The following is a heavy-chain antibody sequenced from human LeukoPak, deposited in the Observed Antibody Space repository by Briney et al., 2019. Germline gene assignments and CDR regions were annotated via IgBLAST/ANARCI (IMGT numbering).Heavy chain of an antibody. V-gene: IGHV1-8*02. CDR2: ITGYNGNT. Sequence: ASVKVSCKTSGYSFTDYGISWLRQAPGQRPEWMGWITGYNGNTGYAQNFQGRVTMTRDTSISTAYMELTSLRSEDTAVYYCVGGAPNWGFDFWGQGTLVIVSS. J-gene: IGHJ4*02. CDR1: GYSFTDYG. D-gene: IGHD7-27*01. CDR3: VGGAPNWGFDF.